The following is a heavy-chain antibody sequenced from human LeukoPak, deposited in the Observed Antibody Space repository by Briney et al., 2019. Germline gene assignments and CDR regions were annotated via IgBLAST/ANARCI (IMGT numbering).Heavy chain of an antibody. V-gene: IGHV4-34*01. Sequence: SETLSLTCAVYGGSFSGYYWSWIRQPPGKGLEWIGEINHSGSTNYNPSLKSRVTISVDTSKNQFSLKLSSVTAADTAVYYCARSAILCSSPSCYYYYYYGMDVWGQGTTVTVSS. CDR1: GGSFSGYY. CDR2: INHSGST. J-gene: IGHJ6*02. CDR3: ARSAILCSSPSCYYYYYYGMDV. D-gene: IGHD2-2*01.